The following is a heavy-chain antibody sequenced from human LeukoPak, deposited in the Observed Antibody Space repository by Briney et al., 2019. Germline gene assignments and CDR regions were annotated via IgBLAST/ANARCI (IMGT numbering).Heavy chain of an antibody. Sequence: SQTLSLTCTVSGGSISSGDYYWSWIRQPPGKGLEWIGYIYYSGSTYYNPSLKSRVTISVDTSKYQFSLKLSSVTAADTAVYYCARSERWLQKQIDYWGQGTLVTVSS. D-gene: IGHD5-24*01. CDR1: GGSISSGDYY. CDR3: ARSERWLQKQIDY. J-gene: IGHJ4*02. CDR2: IYYSGST. V-gene: IGHV4-30-4*01.